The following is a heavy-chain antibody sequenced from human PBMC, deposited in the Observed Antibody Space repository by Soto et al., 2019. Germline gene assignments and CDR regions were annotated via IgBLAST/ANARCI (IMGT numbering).Heavy chain of an antibody. CDR2: IRSDSSYI. CDR3: GRKGYGDYGGMDV. V-gene: IGHV3-21*01. D-gene: IGHD4-17*01. Sequence: PGGSLRLSCAASGFTFSSYSMTCVRQAPWKGLEWFSSIRSDSSYIYYADSVKGRFTISRDNAENSLYLQMNSLRAEDMAVYYCGRKGYGDYGGMDVWGQATTVNVSS. CDR1: GFTFSSYS. J-gene: IGHJ6*02.